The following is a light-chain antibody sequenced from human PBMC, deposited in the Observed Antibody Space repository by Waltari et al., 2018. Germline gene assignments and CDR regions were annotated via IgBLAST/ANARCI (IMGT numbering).Light chain of an antibody. CDR1: TSAVGSYDL. V-gene: IGLV2-23*02. CDR2: EVF. Sequence: QSALTQPASVSGTPGQSIPISCSGTTSAVGSYDLVSWYQQHPGEAPQLLICEVFKRPPDTSSRFSGAKSGSTASLTISGLQPEDEADYYCCSYAGRGTYVFGSGTKVTVL. J-gene: IGLJ1*01. CDR3: CSYAGRGTYV.